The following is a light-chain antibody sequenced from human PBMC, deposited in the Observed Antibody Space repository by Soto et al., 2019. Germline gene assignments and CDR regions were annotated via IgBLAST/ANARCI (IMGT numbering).Light chain of an antibody. Sequence: QSALAQPASVSGSPGQSITISCTGSSRDVGRYNLVSWYQQYPGKAPKLMIYEDTQRPSGVSNRFSGSKSGNTASLTISGLQADDEADYYCCSYAGSSIYVVFGGGTKLTVL. J-gene: IGLJ2*01. CDR1: SRDVGRYNL. CDR2: EDT. V-gene: IGLV2-23*01. CDR3: CSYAGSSIYVV.